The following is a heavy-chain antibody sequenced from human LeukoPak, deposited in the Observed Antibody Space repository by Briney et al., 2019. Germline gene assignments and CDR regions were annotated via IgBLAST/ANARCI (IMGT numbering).Heavy chain of an antibody. J-gene: IGHJ4*02. CDR2: ISSSGSTI. Sequence: GGSLRLSCAASGFTFSSYEMNWVCQAPGKGLEWVSYISSSGSTIYYADSVKGRFTISRDNAKNSLYLQMNSLRAEDTAVYYCARVQKDYYDSSGYLSYWGQGTLVTVSS. CDR3: ARVQKDYYDSSGYLSY. V-gene: IGHV3-48*03. D-gene: IGHD3-22*01. CDR1: GFTFSSYE.